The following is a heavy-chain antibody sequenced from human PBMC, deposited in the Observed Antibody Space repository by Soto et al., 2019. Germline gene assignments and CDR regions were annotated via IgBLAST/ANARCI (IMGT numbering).Heavy chain of an antibody. CDR2: ISSSSSTI. CDR1: GFTFSSYS. CDR3: ARVKRPTTSGSYYRIPFVFDY. Sequence: EVQLVESGGGLVQPGGSLRLSCAASGFTFSSYSMNWVRQAPGKGLEWVSYISSSSSTIYYADSVKGRFTISRDNAKNSLYLQMNSLRDEDTAVYYCARVKRPTTSGSYYRIPFVFDYWGQGTLVTVSS. V-gene: IGHV3-48*02. J-gene: IGHJ4*02. D-gene: IGHD1-26*01.